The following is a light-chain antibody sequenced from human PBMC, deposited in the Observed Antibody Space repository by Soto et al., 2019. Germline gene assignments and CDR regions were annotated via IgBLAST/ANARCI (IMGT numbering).Light chain of an antibody. V-gene: IGLV2-14*01. CDR2: EVS. CDR3: SSYTSSSTLDDV. CDR1: SSDVGGYNY. Sequence: QSVLTQPASVSGSPGQSITISCTGTSSDVGGYNYVSWYQQHPGKAPKLMIYEVSNRPSGVSNRFSGSKSGNTASLTISGLQAEDEADYYCSSYTSSSTLDDVFGTGTKVTVL. J-gene: IGLJ1*01.